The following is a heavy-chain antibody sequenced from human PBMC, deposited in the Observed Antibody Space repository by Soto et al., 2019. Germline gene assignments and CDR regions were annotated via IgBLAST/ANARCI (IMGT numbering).Heavy chain of an antibody. CDR2: MYNTGST. CDR3: AKDQSPERHVLLAYYYYGMDV. V-gene: IGHV4-59*01. J-gene: IGHJ6*02. CDR1: GGSISRYY. D-gene: IGHD1-1*01. Sequence: PSETLSLTCTVSGGSISRYYWSWIRQPPGKGLEWIGYMYNTGSTVYNPSFKSRVTISVDTSKNQFSLKLNSVTAEDTAVYYCAKDQSPERHVLLAYYYYGMDVWGQGTTVTVSS.